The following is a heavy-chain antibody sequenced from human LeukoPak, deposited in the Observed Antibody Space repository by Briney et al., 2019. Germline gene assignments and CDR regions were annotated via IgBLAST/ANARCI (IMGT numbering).Heavy chain of an antibody. Sequence: GGSLRLSCAASGFTVSSNYMSWVRQAPGKGLEWGSVIYSGGSTYYAASVKGRFTISRHNSKNTLYLQMNSLRAEDTAVYYCARATVTTSSYGMDVWGQGTTVTVSS. V-gene: IGHV3-53*04. CDR2: IYSGGST. CDR1: GFTVSSNY. D-gene: IGHD4-17*01. CDR3: ARATVTTSSYGMDV. J-gene: IGHJ6*02.